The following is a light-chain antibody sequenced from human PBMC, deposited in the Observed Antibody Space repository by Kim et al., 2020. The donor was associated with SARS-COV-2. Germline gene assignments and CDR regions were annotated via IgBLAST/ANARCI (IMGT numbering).Light chain of an antibody. V-gene: IGLV2-14*03. CDR3: SSYTSSSTLL. J-gene: IGLJ2*01. CDR1: SSDVGGYNY. Sequence: GHSITISCPGTSSDVGGYNYVSWYQHHPGKAPRLIIYAVSDRPSGVSHRFSGSESGNTASLTISGLQAEDEADYYCSSYTSSSTLLFGGGTQLTVL. CDR2: AVS.